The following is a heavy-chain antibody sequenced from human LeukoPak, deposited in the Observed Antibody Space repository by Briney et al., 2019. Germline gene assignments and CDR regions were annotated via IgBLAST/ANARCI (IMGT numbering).Heavy chain of an antibody. V-gene: IGHV4-59*02. J-gene: IGHJ4*02. CDR1: DGSVINYY. Sequence: SETLSLTCTVSDGSVINYYWSWIRQPPEKGLEWIGYVYYDGSTNYNPSLKSRVTMSVDTSKNQLSLKLSSVTAADTAVYYCARHPPATGRFDYWGQATLGTVSS. CDR3: ARHPPATGRFDY. D-gene: IGHD1-14*01. CDR2: VYYDGST.